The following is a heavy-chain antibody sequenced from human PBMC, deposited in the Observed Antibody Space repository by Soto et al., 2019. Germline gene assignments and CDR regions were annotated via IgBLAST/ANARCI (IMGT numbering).Heavy chain of an antibody. Sequence: EVQLVESGGGLVQPGGSLRLSCAASGFTFSSYWMSWVRQAPGKGLEWVANIKQDGSEKYYVDSVKGRFTISRDNGKTSLYLQMNSLRAEDTAVYYCARDPNIVATMGSIYYYYGMDVWGQGTTVTVSS. J-gene: IGHJ6*02. CDR1: GFTFSSYW. CDR2: IKQDGSEK. D-gene: IGHD5-12*01. CDR3: ARDPNIVATMGSIYYYYGMDV. V-gene: IGHV3-7*01.